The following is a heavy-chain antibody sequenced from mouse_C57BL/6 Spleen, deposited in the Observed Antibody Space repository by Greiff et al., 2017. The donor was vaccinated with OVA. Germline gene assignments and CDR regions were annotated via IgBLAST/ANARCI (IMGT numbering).Heavy chain of an antibody. J-gene: IGHJ4*01. CDR3: ARGHYYGSSYAMDY. D-gene: IGHD1-1*01. CDR1: GYTFTSYW. V-gene: IGHV1-69*01. Sequence: QVQLQQPGAELVMPGASVKLSCKASGYTFTSYWMHWVKQRPGQGLEWIGEIDPSDSYTNYNQKFKGKSTLTVDKSSSTAYMQLSSLTSEDSAVYYCARGHYYGSSYAMDYWGQGPSVTVSS. CDR2: IDPSDSYT.